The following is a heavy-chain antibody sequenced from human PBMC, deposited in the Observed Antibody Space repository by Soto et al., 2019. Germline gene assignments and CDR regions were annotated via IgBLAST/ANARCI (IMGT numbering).Heavy chain of an antibody. CDR3: ARDRFGGGPVTADY. CDR2: IIPIFGTA. CDR1: GGTFSSYA. J-gene: IGHJ4*02. V-gene: IGHV1-69*01. Sequence: QVQLVQSGAEVKKPGSSVKVSCKASGGTFSSYAISWVRQAPGQGLEWKGGIIPIFGTANYAQKFQGRVTITADESTSTAYMGLSSLRSEDTAVYYCARDRFGGGPVTADYWGQGTLVTVSS. D-gene: IGHD3-10*01.